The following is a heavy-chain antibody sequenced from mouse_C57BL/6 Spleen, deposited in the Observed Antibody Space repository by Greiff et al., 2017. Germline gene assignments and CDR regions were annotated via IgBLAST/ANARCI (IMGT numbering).Heavy chain of an antibody. CDR1: GYTFTSYW. CDR2: IDPSDSYT. Sequence: QVQLKQPGAELVRPGTSVKLSCKASGYTFTSYWMHWVKQRPGQGLEWIGVIDPSDSYTNYNQKFKGKATLTVDTSSSTAYMQLSSLTSEDSAVYYCAREENYGSSYAMDYWGQGTSVTVSS. D-gene: IGHD1-1*01. CDR3: AREENYGSSYAMDY. J-gene: IGHJ4*01. V-gene: IGHV1-59*01.